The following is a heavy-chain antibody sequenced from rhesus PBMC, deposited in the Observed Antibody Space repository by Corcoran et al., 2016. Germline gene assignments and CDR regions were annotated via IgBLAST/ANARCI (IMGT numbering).Heavy chain of an antibody. CDR1: GGSISSNF. V-gene: IGHV4-160*01. CDR3: ARGSNLSGLDF. Sequence: QLQESGPGLVKPSETLSLTCAVSGGSISSNFWVWIRQPPGKGLEWIGRTSGSDGTTAYSPSLKSRVTISIDTAKTQFSLKVSSVTAADAAVYYCARGSNLSGLDFWGQGVAVTVSS. CDR2: TSGSDGTT. J-gene: IGHJ6*01. D-gene: IGHD4-23*01.